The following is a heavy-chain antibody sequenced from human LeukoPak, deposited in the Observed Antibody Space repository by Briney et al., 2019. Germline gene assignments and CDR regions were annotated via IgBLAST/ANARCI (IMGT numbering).Heavy chain of an antibody. J-gene: IGHJ3*02. CDR3: ARESVSSGAADAFDI. CDR1: GFTVSSNY. D-gene: IGHD6-19*01. V-gene: IGHV3-53*01. Sequence: PGGSLRLSCAASGFTVSSNYMSWVRQAPGKGLEWVSVIYSGGSTYYADSVKGRFTISRDNSKNMLYLQMNSLRAEDTAVYYCARESVSSGAADAFDIWGQGTMVTVSS. CDR2: IYSGGST.